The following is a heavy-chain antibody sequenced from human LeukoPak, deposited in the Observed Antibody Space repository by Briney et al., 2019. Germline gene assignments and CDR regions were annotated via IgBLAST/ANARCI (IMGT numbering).Heavy chain of an antibody. CDR2: MNPNSGNT. V-gene: IGHV1-8*01. D-gene: IGHD3-3*01. J-gene: IGHJ5*02. CDR3: ARGLRITIFGVVIIKTTANWFDP. CDR1: GYTFTGYD. Sequence: ASVKVSCKASGYTFTGYDINWVRQATGQGLEWMGWMNPNSGNTGYAQKFQGRVTMTRNTSISTAYMELSSLRSEDTAVYYCARGLRITIFGVVIIKTTANWFDPWGQGTLVTVSS.